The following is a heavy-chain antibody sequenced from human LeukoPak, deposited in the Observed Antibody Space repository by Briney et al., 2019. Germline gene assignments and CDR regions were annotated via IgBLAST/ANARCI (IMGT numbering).Heavy chain of an antibody. Sequence: PGGSLRLSCAASGFTFSSYAMSWVRQPPGKGLEWVSAISGSGGSTYYADSVKGRFTISRDNSKNTLYLQMNSLRAEDTAVYYCAKLGEKGYCSSTSCRMYYFDYWGQGTLVTVSS. CDR3: AKLGEKGYCSSTSCRMYYFDY. CDR2: ISGSGGST. V-gene: IGHV3-23*01. J-gene: IGHJ4*02. CDR1: GFTFSSYA. D-gene: IGHD2-2*01.